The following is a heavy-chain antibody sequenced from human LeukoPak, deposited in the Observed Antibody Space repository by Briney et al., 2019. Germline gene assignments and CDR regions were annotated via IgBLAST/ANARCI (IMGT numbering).Heavy chain of an antibody. CDR1: GFTFSSYS. CDR2: ISSSSSYI. V-gene: IGHV3-21*04. Sequence: GGSLRLSCAASGFTFSSYSMNWVRHAPGKGLEWVSSISSSSSYIYYADSVKGRFTISRDNAKNTLYLQMNSLRAEDTAVYYCAKGNYDFWSGYDTNWFDPWGQGTLVTVSS. J-gene: IGHJ5*02. D-gene: IGHD3-3*01. CDR3: AKGNYDFWSGYDTNWFDP.